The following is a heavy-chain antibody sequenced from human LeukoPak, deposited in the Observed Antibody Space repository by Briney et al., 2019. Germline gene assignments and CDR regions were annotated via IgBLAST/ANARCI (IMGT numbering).Heavy chain of an antibody. CDR2: IQNTGRT. CDR1: GGSINSLY. J-gene: IGHJ4*02. CDR3: ARGQRSNNAYPYFDS. V-gene: IGHV4-59*11. D-gene: IGHD3-16*01. Sequence: PSETLSLTCAVSGGSINSLYWSWIRQPPGKGLEWIGFIQNTGRTIYHPSLDSRDTMSVDSSKNQFSLKLRSVTAADTAVYFCARGQRSNNAYPYFDSWGQGTLVTVSS.